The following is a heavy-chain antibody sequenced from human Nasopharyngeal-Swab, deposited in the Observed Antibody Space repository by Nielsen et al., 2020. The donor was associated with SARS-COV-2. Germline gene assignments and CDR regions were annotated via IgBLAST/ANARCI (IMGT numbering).Heavy chain of an antibody. D-gene: IGHD2-15*01. CDR1: GFTVSSNY. J-gene: IGHJ6*02. CDR3: ARGYCSSGSCYAKHYGMDV. V-gene: IGHV3-66*01. Sequence: GESLKISCAASGFTVSSNYMSWVRQAPGKGLEWVSVIYSGGSTYYADSVKGRFTISRDNAKNSLYLQMNNLRAEDTAVYYCARGYCSSGSCYAKHYGMDVWGQGTTVTVS. CDR2: IYSGGST.